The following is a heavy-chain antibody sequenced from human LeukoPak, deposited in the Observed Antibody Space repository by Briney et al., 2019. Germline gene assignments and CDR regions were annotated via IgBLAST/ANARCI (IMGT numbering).Heavy chain of an antibody. V-gene: IGHV3-74*01. CDR1: GFXFSSYW. D-gene: IGHD6-13*01. Sequence: PGGSLRLSCAASGFXFSSYWIHWVRQAPGKGLVWVSRTNSDGPTTTYADSVGGRFTISTDNAKNTLYLQMNSLRAEDTAVYYCARLRAGYSVFDYWGQGTLVTVSS. J-gene: IGHJ4*02. CDR3: ARLRAGYSVFDY. CDR2: TNSDGPTT.